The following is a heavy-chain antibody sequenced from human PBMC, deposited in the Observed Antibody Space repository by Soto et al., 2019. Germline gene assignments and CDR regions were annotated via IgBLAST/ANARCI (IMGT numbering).Heavy chain of an antibody. CDR3: ARDFPRGNSGSYYY. D-gene: IGHD1-26*01. Sequence: QVQLVQSGAEVKKPGSSVKVSCKASGGTFSSYAISWVRQAPGQGVEGMGGIIPIFGRANYAHKLQGRVTSTADESTSTAYMELSSLRSEETAVYYCARDFPRGNSGSYYYWGQGTLVTVSS. J-gene: IGHJ4*02. V-gene: IGHV1-69*01. CDR1: GGTFSSYA. CDR2: IIPIFGRA.